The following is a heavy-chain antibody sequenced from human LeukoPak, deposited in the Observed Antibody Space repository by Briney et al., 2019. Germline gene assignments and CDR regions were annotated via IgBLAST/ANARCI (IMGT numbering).Heavy chain of an antibody. Sequence: SVKVSCKASGGTFSSYAISWVRQAPGQGLEWMGGVIPIFGTANYAQKFQGRVTITADESTSTAYMELSSLRSEDTAVYYCARVSRDAFWSGYSRMGFYYMDVWGKGTTVTVSS. CDR3: ARVSRDAFWSGYSRMGFYYMDV. J-gene: IGHJ6*03. CDR1: GGTFSSYA. V-gene: IGHV1-69*13. D-gene: IGHD3-3*01. CDR2: VIPIFGTA.